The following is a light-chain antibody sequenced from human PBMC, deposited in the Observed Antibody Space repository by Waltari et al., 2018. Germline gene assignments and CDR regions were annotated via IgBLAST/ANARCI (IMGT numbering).Light chain of an antibody. CDR1: QSVSYN. Sequence: EIVMTQSPATLSVSPGERVTPSCRASQSVSYNLAWYQQKPGQAPRLLIYGTSTRATGIPARFSGSGSGTEFTLTISSLQSEDLAVYYCQQYENWPPLTFGGGTKVEIK. CDR3: QQYENWPPLT. V-gene: IGKV3-15*01. CDR2: GTS. J-gene: IGKJ4*01.